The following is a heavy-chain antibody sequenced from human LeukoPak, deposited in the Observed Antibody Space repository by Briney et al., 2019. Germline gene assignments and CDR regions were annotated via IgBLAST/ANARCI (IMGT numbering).Heavy chain of an antibody. J-gene: IGHJ5*02. CDR3: ARTLYCIGATCYSPELFHP. CDR2: IFHSGNT. D-gene: IGHD2-15*01. Sequence: SETLSLTCTVSGYSISSGYHWGWIRQSPGKGLEGIGSIFHSGNTYYNPSLKSRVTISVDTSMNQFSLKLASLTAADTAVYYCARTLYCIGATCYSPELFHPWGQGTLVTVSS. CDR1: GYSISSGYH. V-gene: IGHV4-38-2*02.